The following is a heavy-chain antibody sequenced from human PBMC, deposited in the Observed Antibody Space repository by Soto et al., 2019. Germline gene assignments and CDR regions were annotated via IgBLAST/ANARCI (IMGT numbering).Heavy chain of an antibody. CDR2: ISAYNGNT. J-gene: IGHJ5*02. V-gene: IGHV1-18*01. CDR1: GYTFTSYG. Sequence: ASVKVSCKASGYTFTSYGISWVRQAPGQGLEWMGWISAYNGNTNYAQKLQGRVTMTTDTSTSTAYMELRSLRSDDTAVYYCARDVPDDYVWGSYRPSWFEPWGQGTLVTVSS. D-gene: IGHD3-16*02. CDR3: ARDVPDDYVWGSYRPSWFEP.